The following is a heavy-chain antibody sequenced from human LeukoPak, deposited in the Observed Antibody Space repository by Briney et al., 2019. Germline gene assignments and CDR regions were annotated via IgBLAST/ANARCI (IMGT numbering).Heavy chain of an antibody. V-gene: IGHV1-2*02. CDR1: GYTFTGYY. CDR3: ARAGGGIAAPQGDAFHI. Sequence: GASVKVSCKASGYTFTGYYMHWVRQAPGQGFEWMGWINPNSGGTNYAQKFQGRVTMTRDTSISTAYMDLSRLRSDDTAVYYCARAGGGIAAPQGDAFHIWGQGTMVTVSS. J-gene: IGHJ3*02. D-gene: IGHD3-16*01. CDR2: INPNSGGT.